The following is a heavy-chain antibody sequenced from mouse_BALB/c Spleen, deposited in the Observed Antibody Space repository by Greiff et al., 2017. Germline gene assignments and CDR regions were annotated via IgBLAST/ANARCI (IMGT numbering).Heavy chain of an antibody. Sequence: EVKLMESGGGLVKPGGSLKLSCAASGFTFSDYYMYWVRQTPEKRLEWVATISDGGSYTYYPDSVKGRFTISRDNAKNNLYLQMSSLKSEDTAMYYCARDENYGYAYAMDYWGQGTSVTVSS. V-gene: IGHV5-4*02. J-gene: IGHJ4*01. CDR1: GFTFSDYY. CDR2: ISDGGSYT. D-gene: IGHD1-2*01. CDR3: ARDENYGYAYAMDY.